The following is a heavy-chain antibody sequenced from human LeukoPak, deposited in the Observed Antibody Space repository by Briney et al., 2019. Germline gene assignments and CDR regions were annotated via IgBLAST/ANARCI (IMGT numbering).Heavy chain of an antibody. CDR2: IHSDGST. J-gene: IGHJ5*02. Sequence: SETLSLTRTVSGGSISTYHWSWIRQPPGKGLEWIGFIHSDGSTRYNPSLESRVAISIDTSKSQFSLRLTYVTAADTAVYYCARYSGAGSAGWLDPWGQGTLVTVSS. CDR3: ARYSGAGSAGWLDP. V-gene: IGHV4-59*08. D-gene: IGHD1-26*01. CDR1: GGSISTYH.